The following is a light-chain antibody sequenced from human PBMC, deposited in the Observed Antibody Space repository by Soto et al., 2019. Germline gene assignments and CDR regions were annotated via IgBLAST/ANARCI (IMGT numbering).Light chain of an antibody. Sequence: QSALTQPASVSGSPGQSVTISCTGTSSDVGGYNYVSWYQQHPDKAPKLMIFEVSNRPSGVSNRFSASKSGNTASLTISGLQAEDEADYYCSSYTSSSTWVFGGGTKLTVL. J-gene: IGLJ3*02. CDR1: SSDVGGYNY. CDR2: EVS. CDR3: SSYTSSSTWV. V-gene: IGLV2-14*01.